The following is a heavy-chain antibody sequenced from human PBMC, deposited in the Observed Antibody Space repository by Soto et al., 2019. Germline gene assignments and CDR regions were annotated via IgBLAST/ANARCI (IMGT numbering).Heavy chain of an antibody. CDR3: AASKADTIFGVVTIFDY. CDR1: GGTFSSYA. D-gene: IGHD3-3*01. V-gene: IGHV1-69*01. CDR2: IIPIFGTA. Sequence: QVQLVQSWAEVKKPGSSVKVSCKASGGTFSSYAISWVRQAPGQGLEWMGGIIPIFGTANYAQKFQGRVTITADESTSTAYMELSSLRSEDTAVYYCAASKADTIFGVVTIFDYWGQGTLVTVSS. J-gene: IGHJ4*02.